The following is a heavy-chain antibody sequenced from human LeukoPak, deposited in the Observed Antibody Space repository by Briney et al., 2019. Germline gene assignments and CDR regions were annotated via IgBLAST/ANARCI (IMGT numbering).Heavy chain of an antibody. J-gene: IGHJ4*02. D-gene: IGHD4-17*01. V-gene: IGHV3-74*01. CDR2: INSDGSST. Sequence: GGSLRLSCAASGFTFSSYWMHWVRQAPGKGLVWVSRINSDGSSTNYADSVKGRFTISRYNAKNTLYLQMTSLRAEDTAVYYCAAYGDYGYYWGQGTLVTVSS. CDR3: AAYGDYGYY. CDR1: GFTFSSYW.